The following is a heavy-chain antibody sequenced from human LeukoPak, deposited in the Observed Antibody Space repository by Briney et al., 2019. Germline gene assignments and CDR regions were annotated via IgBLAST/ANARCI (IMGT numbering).Heavy chain of an antibody. V-gene: IGHV3-48*02. J-gene: IGHJ4*02. CDR2: ISSGSRII. CDR1: GFTFSTYN. CDR3: ARNPAGIGDY. Sequence: PGGSLRLSCEASGFTFSTYNMNWVRQAPGKGLEWVSFISSGSRIIYYADSVKGRFTVSRDNAKNSLYLQMNSLRDEDTAVYYCARNPAGIGDYWGQGTLVTVSS. D-gene: IGHD1-26*01.